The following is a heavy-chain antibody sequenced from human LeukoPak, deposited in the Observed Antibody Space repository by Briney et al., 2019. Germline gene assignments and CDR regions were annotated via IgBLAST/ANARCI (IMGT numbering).Heavy chain of an antibody. CDR3: ARFYDSTGYYSGGNFDY. J-gene: IGHJ4*02. CDR2: INWNGGST. Sequence: PGGSLRLSCTVSGFTFDHYGMSWVRQAPGKGLEWVSGINWNGGSTGYADSVKARFTISRDNAKNSLYLRMNSLRAEDTALYYCARFYDSTGYYSGGNFDYWGQGTLVTVSS. CDR1: GFTFDHYG. D-gene: IGHD3-22*01. V-gene: IGHV3-20*04.